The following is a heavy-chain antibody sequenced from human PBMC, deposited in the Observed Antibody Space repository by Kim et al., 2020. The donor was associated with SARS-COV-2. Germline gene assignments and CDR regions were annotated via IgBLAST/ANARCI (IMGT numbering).Heavy chain of an antibody. J-gene: IGHJ4*02. CDR2: IYYSGST. CDR3: GGDLVHVDY. D-gene: IGHD6-13*01. CDR1: GGSISSSCYY. Sequence: SETLSLTCTVSGGSISSSCYYWGWIRQRPGQGLEWLGYIYYSGSTYSNPSLRSRVTISVDTSKNPFPLTLSSVAAAATAVYSCGGDLVHVDYCGQGSLV. V-gene: IGHV4-39*06.